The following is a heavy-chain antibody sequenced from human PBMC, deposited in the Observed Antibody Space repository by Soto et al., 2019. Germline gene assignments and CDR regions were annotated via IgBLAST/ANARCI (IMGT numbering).Heavy chain of an antibody. CDR2: IFSNDEK. Sequence: SGPTLVNPTEPLTLTCTVSGFSLSNARMGVSWIRQPPGKALEWLAHIFSNDEKSYNTSLKSMLTISKDTTKSQVLLTMTNMDPVDTATYYCARIRPSYYYDSSGSQDVWGQGTTVTVSS. D-gene: IGHD3-22*01. V-gene: IGHV2-26*01. CDR1: GFSLSNARMG. J-gene: IGHJ6*02. CDR3: ARIRPSYYYDSSGSQDV.